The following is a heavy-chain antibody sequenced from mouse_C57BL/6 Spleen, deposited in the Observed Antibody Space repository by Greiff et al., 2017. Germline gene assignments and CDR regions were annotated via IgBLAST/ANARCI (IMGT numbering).Heavy chain of an antibody. CDR1: GYTFTDHT. D-gene: IGHD1-1*01. CDR3: ARYDGSSVRWYFGV. Sequence: QVQLQQSDAELVKPGASVKISCKVSGYTFTDHTIHWVKQRPEQGLEWIGYIYPSGGSTKYNEKFKGKATLTVDKSSSTAYMQLNSLTSEDSAVYYCARYDGSSVRWYFGVWGTGPTVTVAS. V-gene: IGHV1-78*01. CDR2: IYPSGGST. J-gene: IGHJ1*03.